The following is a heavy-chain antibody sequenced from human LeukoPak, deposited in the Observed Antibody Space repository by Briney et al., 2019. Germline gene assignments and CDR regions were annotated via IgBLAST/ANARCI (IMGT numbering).Heavy chain of an antibody. D-gene: IGHD6-19*01. V-gene: IGHV4-59*12. CDR1: GGSISSYY. Sequence: SETLSLTRTVSGGSISSYYWSWIRQPPGKGLEWIGCICYSGSTYYNPSLKSRVTISVDTSKNQFSLKLSSVTAADTAVYYCARVAVAGTVSFDYWGQGTLVTVSS. CDR2: ICYSGST. J-gene: IGHJ4*02. CDR3: ARVAVAGTVSFDY.